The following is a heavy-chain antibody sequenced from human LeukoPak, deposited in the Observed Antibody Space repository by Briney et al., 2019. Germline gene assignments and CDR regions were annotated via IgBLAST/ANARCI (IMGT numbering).Heavy chain of an antibody. CDR2: IRYDGTNK. CDR3: ANGQVRGVSYYGMDV. V-gene: IGHV3-30*02. Sequence: GGSLRLPCEVSGLTLSSYGMHWVRRAPGKGREWVAFIRYDGTNKNYQYPVKGRFTISRANSKTTLYLQMNSRRAEDTAVYYCANGQVRGVSYYGMDVWGQGTTVTVSS. J-gene: IGHJ6*02. CDR1: GLTLSSYG. D-gene: IGHD3-10*01.